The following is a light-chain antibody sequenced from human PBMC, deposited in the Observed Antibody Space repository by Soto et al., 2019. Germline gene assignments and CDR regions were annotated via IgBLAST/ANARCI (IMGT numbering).Light chain of an antibody. CDR2: GNS. J-gene: IGLJ3*02. CDR3: QTYDISLSAWV. Sequence: QPVLTQPPSVSGAPGQRVTISCTGYNSNIGAGYDVPWYQQLPGTAPKLLIYGNSNRPSGVPYRFSASKSCTSASLAITGLQSADEADHYYQTYDISLSAWVFGGGTKLTVL. V-gene: IGLV1-40*01. CDR1: NSNIGAGYD.